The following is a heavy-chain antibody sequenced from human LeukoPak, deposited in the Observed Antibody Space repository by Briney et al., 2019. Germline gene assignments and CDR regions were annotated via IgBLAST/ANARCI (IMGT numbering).Heavy chain of an antibody. CDR1: GYAFTSYG. J-gene: IGHJ4*02. V-gene: IGHV1-18*01. CDR3: ARGGLYFGEGYFDY. Sequence: GASVKVSCKASGYAFTSYGMNWVRQAPGQGLEWMGWISAHNGITSYAEKFQGRVTMTTDTSTTTAYMELTSLGSDDTAVYYCARGGLYFGEGYFDYWGQGTLVTVFS. D-gene: IGHD3-10*01. CDR2: ISAHNGIT.